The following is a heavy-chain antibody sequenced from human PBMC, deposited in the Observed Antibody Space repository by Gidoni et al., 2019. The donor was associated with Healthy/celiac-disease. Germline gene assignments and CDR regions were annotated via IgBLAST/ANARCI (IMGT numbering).Heavy chain of an antibody. CDR3: TTAPNSSGYLKSKGYLSGY. Sequence: PGKGLEWVGRIKSKTDGGTTDYAAPVKGRFTISRDDSKNTLYLQMNSLKTEDTAVYYCTTAPNSSGYLKSKGYLSGYWGQGTLVTVSS. J-gene: IGHJ4*02. D-gene: IGHD3-22*01. V-gene: IGHV3-15*01. CDR2: IKSKTDGGTT.